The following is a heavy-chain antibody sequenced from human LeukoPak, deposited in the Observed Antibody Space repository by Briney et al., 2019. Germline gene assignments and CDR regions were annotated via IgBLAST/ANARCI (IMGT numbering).Heavy chain of an antibody. CDR2: INPSGGST. V-gene: IGHV1-46*01. CDR3: AREQGIAAAGTPYNWFDP. Sequence: ASVKVSCKASGYTFTSYYMHWVRQAPGQGLEWMGIINPSGGSTSYAQKFQGRVTMTRDMSTSTVYMELSSLRSEDTAVYYCAREQGIAAAGTPYNWFDPWGQGTLVTVSS. CDR1: GYTFTSYY. D-gene: IGHD6-13*01. J-gene: IGHJ5*02.